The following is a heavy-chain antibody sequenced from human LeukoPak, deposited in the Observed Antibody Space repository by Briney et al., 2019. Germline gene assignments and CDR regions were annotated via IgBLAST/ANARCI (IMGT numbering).Heavy chain of an antibody. D-gene: IGHD3-10*01. CDR3: PRVRGSYYPLGYYYYMDV. CDR2: IYYSGST. V-gene: IGHV4-59*01. Sequence: PSETLSLTCTVSGGSISSYYWSWIRQPPGKGLEWIGYIYYSGSTNYNPSLKSRVTISVDTSKNQFSLKLSSVTAADTAVYYCPRVRGSYYPLGYYYYMDVWGKGTTVTVSS. CDR1: GGSISSYY. J-gene: IGHJ6*03.